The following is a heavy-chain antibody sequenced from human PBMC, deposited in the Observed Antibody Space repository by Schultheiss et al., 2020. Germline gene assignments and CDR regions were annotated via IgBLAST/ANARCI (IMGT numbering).Heavy chain of an antibody. CDR2: IYYSGST. J-gene: IGHJ6*02. V-gene: IGHV4-59*08. D-gene: IGHD3-9*01. CDR1: GGSISSYY. Sequence: GSLRLSCTVSGGSISSYYWSWIRQPPGKGLEWIGSIYYSGSTNYNPSLKSRVTISVDTSKNQFSLKLSSVTAADTAVYYCARGSLRYFDWLLGGMDVWGQGTTVTVSS. CDR3: ARGSLRYFDWLLGGMDV.